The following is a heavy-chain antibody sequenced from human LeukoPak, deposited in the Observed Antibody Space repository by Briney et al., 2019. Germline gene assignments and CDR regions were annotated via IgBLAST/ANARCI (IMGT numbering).Heavy chain of an antibody. J-gene: IGHJ4*02. CDR2: IYYSGST. D-gene: IGHD6-6*01. CDR1: GGSVSSGSYY. V-gene: IGHV4-61*01. CDR3: ARAAGGIAAFDY. Sequence: SSETLSLTCTVSGGSVSSGSYYWRWIRQPPGKGLEWIGYIYYSGSTNYNPSLKSRVTVSADTSKNQFSLKLSSVTAADTAVYYCARAAGGIAAFDYWGQGTLVTVSS.